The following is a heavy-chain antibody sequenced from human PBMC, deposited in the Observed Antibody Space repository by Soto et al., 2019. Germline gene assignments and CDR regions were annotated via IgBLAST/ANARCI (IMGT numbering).Heavy chain of an antibody. V-gene: IGHV3-7*01. CDR3: ARVVLPNDFWRGYWGYYYYYGMDV. Sequence: GGSLRLSCAASGFTFSSYWMSWVRQAPGKGLEWVANIKQDGSEKYYVDSVKGRFTISRDNAKNSLYLQMNSLRAEDTAVYYCARVVLPNDFWRGYWGYYYYYGMDVWGQGTTVTVSS. J-gene: IGHJ6*02. D-gene: IGHD3-3*01. CDR1: GFTFSSYW. CDR2: IKQDGSEK.